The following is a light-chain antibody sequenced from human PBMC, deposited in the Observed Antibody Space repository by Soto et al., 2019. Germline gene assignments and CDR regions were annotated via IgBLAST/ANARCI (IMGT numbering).Light chain of an antibody. CDR3: QQYNSYRRT. V-gene: IGKV1-5*03. Sequence: DIQMTQSPSTLSASVGDRVTITCRASQSISSWLAWYQQKPGKAPKLLIYKASSLESGVPSRFSGSGSGTEFPLTISSLQPDEFATYYCQQYNSYRRTFGQGTKVEIK. J-gene: IGKJ1*01. CDR1: QSISSW. CDR2: KAS.